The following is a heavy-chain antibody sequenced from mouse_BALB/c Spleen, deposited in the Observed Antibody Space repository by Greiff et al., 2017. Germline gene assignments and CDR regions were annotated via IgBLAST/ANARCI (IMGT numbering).Heavy chain of an antibody. Sequence: EVKLMESGAELVKPGASVKLSCTASGFNIKDTYMHWVKQRPEQGLEWIGRIDPANGNTKYDPKFQGKATITADTSSNTAYLQLSSLTSEDTAVYYGAVYYEYGGDAMDYWGQGTSVTVSS. D-gene: IGHD2-4*01. CDR1: GFNIKDTY. V-gene: IGHV14-3*02. CDR3: AVYYEYGGDAMDY. J-gene: IGHJ4*01. CDR2: IDPANGNT.